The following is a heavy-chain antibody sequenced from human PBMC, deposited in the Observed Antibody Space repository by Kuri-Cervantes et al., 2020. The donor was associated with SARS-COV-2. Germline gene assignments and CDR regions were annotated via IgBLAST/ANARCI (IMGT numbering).Heavy chain of an antibody. D-gene: IGHD3-22*01. Sequence: SETLSLTCTVPGGSVSSSSYYWGWIRQPPGKGLEWIGSIYYTGSAYYNSSLKSRVTISVDTSKNQFSLKLSSATAEDTAVYYCACLSSGYNDVFDFWGQGMLVTVSS. CDR1: GGSVSSSSYY. CDR3: ACLSSGYNDVFDF. CDR2: IYYTGSA. J-gene: IGHJ4*02. V-gene: IGHV4-39*01.